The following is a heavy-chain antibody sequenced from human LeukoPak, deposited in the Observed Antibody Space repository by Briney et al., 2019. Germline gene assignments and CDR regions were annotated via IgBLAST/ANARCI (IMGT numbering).Heavy chain of an antibody. CDR3: ARDPPRIVVVVAATNYYGMDV. Sequence: XXYXGXTNYAQKLQGRVTMTTDTSTSTAYMELRSLRSDDTAVYYCARDPPRIVVVVAATNYYGMDVWGQGTTVTVSS. D-gene: IGHD2-15*01. V-gene: IGHV1-18*01. J-gene: IGHJ6*02. CDR2: XXYXGXT.